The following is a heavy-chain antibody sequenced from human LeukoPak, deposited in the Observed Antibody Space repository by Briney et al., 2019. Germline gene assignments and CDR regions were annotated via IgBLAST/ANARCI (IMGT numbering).Heavy chain of an antibody. CDR3: ASGFSGSYYSDF. J-gene: IGHJ4*02. V-gene: IGHV1-69*13. CDR2: IIPIFGTA. D-gene: IGHD1-26*01. Sequence: SVKVSCKASGGTFSSYAISWVRQAPGQGLEWMGGIIPIFGTANYAQKFQGRVTITADESTSTAYMELSSLRSEDTAMYYCASGFSGSYYSDFWGQGTLVTVSS. CDR1: GGTFSSYA.